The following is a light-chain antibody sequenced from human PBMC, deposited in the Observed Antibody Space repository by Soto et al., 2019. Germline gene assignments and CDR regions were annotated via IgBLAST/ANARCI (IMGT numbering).Light chain of an antibody. CDR1: SSDVGGYHY. V-gene: IGLV2-11*01. J-gene: IGLJ2*01. CDR2: DVN. CDR3: CSYAGSYTLV. Sequence: QSALTQPRSVPGSTGQSVTLSCTGTSSDVGGYHYVSWYQHHPGKAPKIIIFDVNQRPSGVPDRFSGSKSGNTASLTISRLQTEDEADYYCCSYAGSYTLVFGGGTKLTVL.